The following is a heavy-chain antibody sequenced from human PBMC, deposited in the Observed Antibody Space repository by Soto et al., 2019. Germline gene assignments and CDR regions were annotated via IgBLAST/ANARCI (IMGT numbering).Heavy chain of an antibody. CDR1: GGSFSGYY. CDR2: INHSGST. CDR3: ARGEATGSGSYRVFDY. D-gene: IGHD3-10*01. J-gene: IGHJ4*02. V-gene: IGHV4-34*01. Sequence: SETLSLTCAVYGGSFSGYYWSWIRQPPGKGLEWIGEINHSGSTNYNPSLKSRVTISVDTSKNQFSLKLSSVTAADTAVYYCARGEATGSGSYRVFDYWGQGTLVTVSS.